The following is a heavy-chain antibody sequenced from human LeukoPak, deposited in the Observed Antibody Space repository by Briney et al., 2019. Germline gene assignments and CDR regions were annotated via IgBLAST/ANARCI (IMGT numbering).Heavy chain of an antibody. CDR2: IIPIFGTA. D-gene: IGHD3-10*01. V-gene: IGHV1-69*13. Sequence: SVKVSCKASGGTFSSYAISWVRQAPGQGLEWMGGIIPIFGTANYAQKFQGRVTITADESTSTAYMELSSLRSEDTAVYYCAREGITMVRGVINNWFDPWGQGTLVTVSS. J-gene: IGHJ5*02. CDR3: AREGITMVRGVINNWFDP. CDR1: GGTFSSYA.